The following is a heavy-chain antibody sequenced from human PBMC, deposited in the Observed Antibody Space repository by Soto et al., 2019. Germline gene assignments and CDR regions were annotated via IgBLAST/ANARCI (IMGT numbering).Heavy chain of an antibody. CDR1: EFTFSNYA. CDR3: ARCAVLSTTSGGWCNWFDP. J-gene: IGHJ5*02. CDR2: ISASGAAT. V-gene: IGHV3-23*01. Sequence: EVQLLESGGCLVQPGGSLRLSCTASEFTFSNYAMSWVRQAPGKGLEWVSAISASGAATYYVDSVKGRFTISRDNSKNTLYVQMNSLGAEDTGVYYCARCAVLSTTSGGWCNWFDPWGQGTLVTVSS. D-gene: IGHD2-21*01.